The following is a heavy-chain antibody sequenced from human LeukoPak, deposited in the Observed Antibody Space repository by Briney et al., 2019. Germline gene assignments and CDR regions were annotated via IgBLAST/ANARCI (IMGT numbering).Heavy chain of an antibody. J-gene: IGHJ6*03. CDR3: ARRAYTNLSSTSCYWGCYYYYMDV. CDR2: INPNSGGT. D-gene: IGHD2-2*01. V-gene: IGHV1-2*02. CDR1: GYTFTGYY. Sequence: ASVKVSCKASGYTFTGYYMHWVRQAPGQGLEWMGWINPNSGGTNYAQKFQGRVTMTRDTSISTAYMELSRLRSDDTAVYYCARRAYTNLSSTSCYWGCYYYYMDVWGKGTTVTVSS.